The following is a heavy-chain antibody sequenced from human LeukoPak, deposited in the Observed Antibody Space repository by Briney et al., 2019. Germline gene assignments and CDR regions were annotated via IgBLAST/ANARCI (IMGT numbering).Heavy chain of an antibody. D-gene: IGHD2-15*01. Sequence: SETLSLTCAVYGGSFSGYYWSWIRQPPGKGLEWIGEINHSGSTNYNLSLKSRVTISVDKSKNQFSLKLSSVTAADTAVYYCAREGGYCSGGSCYSLSWFDPWGQGTLVTVSS. CDR2: INHSGST. CDR1: GGSFSGYY. J-gene: IGHJ5*02. CDR3: AREGGYCSGGSCYSLSWFDP. V-gene: IGHV4-34*01.